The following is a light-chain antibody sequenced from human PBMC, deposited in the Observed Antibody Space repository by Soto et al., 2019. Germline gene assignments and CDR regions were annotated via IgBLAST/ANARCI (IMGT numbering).Light chain of an antibody. V-gene: IGLV2-14*01. Sequence: QSALTQPASVSGSPGQSITISCTGTSSDVGGYNYVSRYQQHPGKAPKLMIYDVSNRPSGVSNRFSGSKSGNTASLTISGLQAEDEADYYCSSYTSSSTLVFGGGTKLT. CDR3: SSYTSSSTLV. J-gene: IGLJ2*01. CDR2: DVS. CDR1: SSDVGGYNY.